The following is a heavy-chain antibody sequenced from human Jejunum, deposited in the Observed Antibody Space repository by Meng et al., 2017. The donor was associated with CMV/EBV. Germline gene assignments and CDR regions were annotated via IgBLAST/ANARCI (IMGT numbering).Heavy chain of an antibody. D-gene: IGHD3-16*01. J-gene: IGHJ6*02. CDR1: FRSFA. CDR2: VIPMFPTR. CDR3: ARDLRGSGLLDYYYGMDV. V-gene: IGHV1-69*05. Sequence: FRSFAISWGRQAPGQGLEWMGAVIPMFPTRKYAQKFQGRVTFTTDESTTTAHMELSSLRSEDTAVYYCARDLRGSGLLDYYYGMDVWGQGTTVTVSS.